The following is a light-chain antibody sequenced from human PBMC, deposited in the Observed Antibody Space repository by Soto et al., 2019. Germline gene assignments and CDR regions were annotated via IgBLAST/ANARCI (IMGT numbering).Light chain of an antibody. CDR3: QQYGASPPIT. CDR1: QSVSSNY. V-gene: IGKV3-20*01. CDR2: GAS. J-gene: IGKJ5*01. Sequence: EIVLTQSPGTLSLSPGERATLSCRASQSVSSNYLAWYQQKPGQAPRLLIFGASCRATGIPDRFSGSGSGTDFTLTISGLEPEDCAVYYCQQYGASPPITFGQGTRLEIK.